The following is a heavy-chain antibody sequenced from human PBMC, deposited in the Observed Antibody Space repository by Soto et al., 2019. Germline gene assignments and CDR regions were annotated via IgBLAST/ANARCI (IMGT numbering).Heavy chain of an antibody. D-gene: IGHD2-2*01. Sequence: SETLSLTCTVSGGSISGYYWSWIRQPQGKGLEWIGYIYYSGTTNYNPSLKSRVTISVDTSKNQFSLKLSSVTAADTAVYYCARHGYCSSSSCYDGWFDPWGQGTLVTVSS. CDR1: GGSISGYY. J-gene: IGHJ5*02. CDR3: ARHGYCSSSSCYDGWFDP. CDR2: IYYSGTT. V-gene: IGHV4-59*08.